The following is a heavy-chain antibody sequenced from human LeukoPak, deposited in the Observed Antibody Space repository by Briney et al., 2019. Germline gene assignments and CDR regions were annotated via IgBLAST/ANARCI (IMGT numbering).Heavy chain of an antibody. J-gene: IGHJ3*02. CDR3: ARVRASYDFWSGYPHPADAFDI. Sequence: GASVKVSCKASGYTFTSYGISWVRQAPGQGLEWMGWISAYNGNTNYAQKLQGRVTMTTDTSTSTAYMELRSLRSDDTAVYYCARVRASYDFWSGYPHPADAFDIWGQGTMVTVSS. D-gene: IGHD3-3*01. CDR1: GYTFTSYG. CDR2: ISAYNGNT. V-gene: IGHV1-18*01.